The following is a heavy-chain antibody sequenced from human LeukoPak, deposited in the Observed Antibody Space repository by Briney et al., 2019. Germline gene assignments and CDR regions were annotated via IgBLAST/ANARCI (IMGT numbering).Heavy chain of an antibody. V-gene: IGHV3-74*03. CDR3: AKHPAFDI. J-gene: IGHJ3*02. Sequence: PGGSLRLSCAASGFTFSNYAMTWVRQAPGKGPVWVSRINSDGTGTMYADSVRGRFTISRDNAKNTLYLQMNSLRAEDTAVYYCAKHPAFDIWGQGTMVTVSS. CDR1: GFTFSNYA. CDR2: INSDGTGT.